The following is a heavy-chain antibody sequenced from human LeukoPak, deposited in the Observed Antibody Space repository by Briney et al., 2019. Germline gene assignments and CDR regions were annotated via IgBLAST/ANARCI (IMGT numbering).Heavy chain of an antibody. CDR1: GYSFTSYW. Sequence: GESLKISCKGSGYSFTSYWIGWVRQMPGKGLEWMGIIYPGDSDTRYSPSFQGQVTISADKSISTAYLQWSSLEAPDTAIYYCARHGGSGWSDDYFDYWGQGTLVTVPS. CDR3: ARHGGSGWSDDYFDY. V-gene: IGHV5-51*01. J-gene: IGHJ4*02. CDR2: IYPGDSDT. D-gene: IGHD6-19*01.